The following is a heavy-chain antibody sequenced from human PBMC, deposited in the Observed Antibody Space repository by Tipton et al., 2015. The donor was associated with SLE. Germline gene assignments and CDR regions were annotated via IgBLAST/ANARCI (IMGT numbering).Heavy chain of an antibody. CDR1: GGSISSGSYY. Sequence: TLSLTCTVSGGSISSGSYYWSWIRQPAGKGLEWIGYIYTSGSTNYNPSLKSRVTISVDTSKNQFSLRLSSVTAADTAVYYCASVAAAGSSSWFDPWGQGTLVTVSS. D-gene: IGHD6-13*01. CDR2: IYTSGST. V-gene: IGHV4-61*09. CDR3: ASVAAAGSSSWFDP. J-gene: IGHJ5*02.